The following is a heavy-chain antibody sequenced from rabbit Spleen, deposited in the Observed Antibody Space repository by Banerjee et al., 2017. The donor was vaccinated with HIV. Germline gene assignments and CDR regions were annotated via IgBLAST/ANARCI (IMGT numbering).Heavy chain of an antibody. CDR2: IDPVFGIT. D-gene: IGHD8-1*01. CDR1: GFTLSSYY. CDR3: ARDGAGGSYFAL. Sequence: HLKETGGGLVQPGGSLTLSCKASGFTLSSYYMNWVRQAPGKGLEWIGYIDPVFGITYYANWVNGRFSISRENAQNTVFLQMTSLTAADTATYFCARDGAGGSYFALWGQGTLVTVS. J-gene: IGHJ4*01. V-gene: IGHV1S7*01.